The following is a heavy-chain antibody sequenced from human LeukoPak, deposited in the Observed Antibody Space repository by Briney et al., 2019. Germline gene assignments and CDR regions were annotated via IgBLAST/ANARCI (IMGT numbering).Heavy chain of an antibody. CDR3: VRSFDI. J-gene: IGHJ3*02. Sequence: PGGSLRLSCAASGFTFSSYWMHWVRQAPGKGLVWVSRINSDGSRTDYADSVKGRFTISRDNAKNPLYLQVNSLTAEDTAIYYCVRSFDIWGQGTMITVSS. CDR1: GFTFSSYW. V-gene: IGHV3-74*01. CDR2: INSDGSRT.